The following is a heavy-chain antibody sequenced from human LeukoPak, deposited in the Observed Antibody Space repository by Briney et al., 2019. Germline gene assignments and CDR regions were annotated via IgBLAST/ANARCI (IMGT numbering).Heavy chain of an antibody. CDR1: GGPISGYY. V-gene: IGHV4-4*09. D-gene: IGHD1-26*01. J-gene: IGHJ5*02. CDR3: TKRQGPTSGSYDYFDP. CDR2: IHSSGYT. Sequence: SETLSLTCTVSGGPISGYYWSWIRQPPGQGLEWIAYIHSSGYTNYNPSLKSRVTISVDTSKNQFSLKVTSVTAADTAMYYCTKRQGPTSGSYDYFDPWGQGTLVTVSS.